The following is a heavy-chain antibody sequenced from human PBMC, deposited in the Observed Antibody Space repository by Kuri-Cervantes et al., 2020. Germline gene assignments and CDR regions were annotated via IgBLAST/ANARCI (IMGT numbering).Heavy chain of an antibody. D-gene: IGHD6-13*01. CDR1: GFTFSSYA. CDR3: ARGGYSSSWYLIEHIDY. CDR2: ISYDGSNK. V-gene: IGHV3-30-3*01. Sequence: GGSLRLSCAASGFTFSSYAMHWVCQAPGKGLEWVAVISYDGSNKYYADSVKGRFTISRDNSKNTLYLQMNSLRAEDTAVYYCARGGYSSSWYLIEHIDYWGQGTLVTVSS. J-gene: IGHJ4*02.